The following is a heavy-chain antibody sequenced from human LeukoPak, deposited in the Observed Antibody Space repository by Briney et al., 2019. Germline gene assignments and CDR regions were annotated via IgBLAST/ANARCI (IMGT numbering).Heavy chain of an antibody. J-gene: IGHJ4*02. CDR3: SRGLDSRKLGY. Sequence: SQTLSLTCAVSGGSISSGGYSWSWIRQSPGKGLEWIGSLHPSGNLYNNPSLESRVTMSVDTSKNQFSLNLNSVTAADTAVYFCSRGLDSRKLGYWGQGTLVTVSS. CDR1: GGSISSGGYS. V-gene: IGHV4-31*11. D-gene: IGHD3-22*01. CDR2: LHPSGNL.